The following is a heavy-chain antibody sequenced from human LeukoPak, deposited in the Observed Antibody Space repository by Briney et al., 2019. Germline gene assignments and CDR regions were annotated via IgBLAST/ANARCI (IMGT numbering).Heavy chain of an antibody. CDR2: IYSGGST. D-gene: IGHD6-13*01. Sequence: GGSLRLSCAASGFTVSSNYMSWVRQAPGKGLEWVSVIYSGGSTYYADSVKGRFTISRDNSKNTLYLQMNSLRAEDTAVYYCARIKRENIAAAGTVDYWGQGTRVTVSS. CDR3: ARIKRENIAAAGTVDY. J-gene: IGHJ4*02. V-gene: IGHV3-66*01. CDR1: GFTVSSNY.